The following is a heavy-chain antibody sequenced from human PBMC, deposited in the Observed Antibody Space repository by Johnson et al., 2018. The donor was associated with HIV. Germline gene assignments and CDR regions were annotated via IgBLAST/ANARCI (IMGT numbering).Heavy chain of an antibody. CDR3: AKERTAMVTPFDA. J-gene: IGHJ3*01. Sequence: QVQLVESGGGLVQPGRSLRLSCTSSGFTFGDYAMSWVRQAPGKGLEWVAVISYSGRDTYYVDSVKGRFTVARDNSENTLFLQMNSLRDEDTAVYYCAKERTAMVTPFDAWGQGTRVTVSS. CDR1: GFTFGDYA. D-gene: IGHD5-18*01. CDR2: ISYSGRDT. V-gene: IGHV3-30-3*02.